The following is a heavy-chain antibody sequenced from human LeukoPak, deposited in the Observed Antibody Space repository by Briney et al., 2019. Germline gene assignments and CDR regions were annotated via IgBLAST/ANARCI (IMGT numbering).Heavy chain of an antibody. V-gene: IGHV3-23*01. CDR1: GFTFSRYA. CDR2: ISVSGGTT. Sequence: GGSLRLSCAASGFTFSRYAMSWVRQAPGKGLEWVSDISVSGGTTHYADSLKGRFTISRDKTKHTLYLQINSVGDEDADVYYCANTNKGKWSPSYWFDPWGKGTTVTVSS. J-gene: IGHJ6*04. D-gene: IGHD2-8*01. CDR3: ANTNKGKWSPSYWFDP.